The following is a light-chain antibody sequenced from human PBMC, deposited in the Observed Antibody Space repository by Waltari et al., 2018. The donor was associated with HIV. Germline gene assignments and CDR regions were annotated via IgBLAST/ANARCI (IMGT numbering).Light chain of an antibody. V-gene: IGLV3-25*03. Sequence: SYELTQPPSVSVSPGQTARITCSGDALPKQYAYWYHQKPGQAPVLVIYKDTERPSGSPERVAGSSSGTTVTLTISGVQAEDEADYYCQSADSSGTWVFGGGTKLTVL. J-gene: IGLJ3*02. CDR3: QSADSSGTWV. CDR2: KDT. CDR1: ALPKQY.